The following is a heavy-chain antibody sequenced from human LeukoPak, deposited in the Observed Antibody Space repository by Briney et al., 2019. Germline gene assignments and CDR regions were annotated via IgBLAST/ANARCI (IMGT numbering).Heavy chain of an antibody. CDR2: ISGSGGSA. V-gene: IGHV3-23*01. Sequence: GGSLRLSCAASGFTFSSYAMSWVRQAPGKGLEWVSAISGSGGSAYYASKSTWYADSVEGRFTVSRDNSKNTLYLQMNSLRAEDTALYYCARDRGSGWYGGYFDYWGQGALVTVSS. CDR3: ARDRGSGWYGGYFDY. J-gene: IGHJ4*02. D-gene: IGHD6-19*01. CDR1: GFTFSSYA.